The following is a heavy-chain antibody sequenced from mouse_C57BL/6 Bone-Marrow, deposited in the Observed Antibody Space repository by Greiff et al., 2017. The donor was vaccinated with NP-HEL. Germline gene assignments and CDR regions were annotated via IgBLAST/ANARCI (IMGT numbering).Heavy chain of an antibody. J-gene: IGHJ2*01. D-gene: IGHD1-1*01. CDR2: IYPRSGNT. CDR1: GYTFTSYG. Sequence: QVQLKQSGAELARPGASVKLSCKASGYTFTSYGISWVKQRTGQGLEWIGEIYPRSGNTYYNEKFKGKATLTADKSSSTAYMERRSLTSEDSAVYFCARDPPHYYGSSYNYWGQGTTLTVSS. CDR3: ARDPPHYYGSSYNY. V-gene: IGHV1-81*01.